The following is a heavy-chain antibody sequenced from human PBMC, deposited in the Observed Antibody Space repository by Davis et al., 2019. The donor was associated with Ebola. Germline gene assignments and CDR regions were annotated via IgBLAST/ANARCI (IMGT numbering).Heavy chain of an antibody. J-gene: IGHJ6*02. CDR1: GFTFSSYG. CDR3: ARGATGYYYYYGMDV. Sequence: GESLKISCAASGFTFSSYGVHWVRQAPGKGLEWVAVISYDGSNKYYADSVKGRFTISRDNSKNTLYLQMDSLRSEDTAVYYCARGATGYYYYYGMDVWGQGTTVTVSS. CDR2: ISYDGSNK. D-gene: IGHD1-14*01. V-gene: IGHV3-30*03.